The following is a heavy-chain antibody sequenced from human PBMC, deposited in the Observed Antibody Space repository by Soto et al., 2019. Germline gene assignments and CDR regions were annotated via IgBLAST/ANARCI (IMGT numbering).Heavy chain of an antibody. J-gene: IGHJ6*01. CDR2: INHSGST. D-gene: IGHD3-22*01. V-gene: IGHV4-34*01. CDR1: GGSFSGYY. Sequence: SEILSLTCAVYGGSFSGYYWSWIRQPPGKGLEWIGEINHSGSTNYNPSLKSRVTISVDTSKNQFSLKLSSVTAADTAVYYCARVTSSSGYYYYYYYGMDVWGQGTTVTSPQ. CDR3: ARVTSSSGYYYYYYYGMDV.